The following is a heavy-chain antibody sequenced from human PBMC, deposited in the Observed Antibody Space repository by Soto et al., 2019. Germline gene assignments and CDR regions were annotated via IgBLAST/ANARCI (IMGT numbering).Heavy chain of an antibody. Sequence: EVQLVESGGGLVKPGRSLRLSCTASGFTFGDYAMSWFRQAPGKGLEWVGFIRTNTYGGTTEYAASVKGRFTTSRDDSKSIAYLQMNSLKTEDTAVYYCSKAVAGSDHWGQGTLVTVSS. CDR1: GFTFGDYA. V-gene: IGHV3-49*05. CDR3: SKAVAGSDH. J-gene: IGHJ4*02. CDR2: IRTNTYGGTT. D-gene: IGHD6-19*01.